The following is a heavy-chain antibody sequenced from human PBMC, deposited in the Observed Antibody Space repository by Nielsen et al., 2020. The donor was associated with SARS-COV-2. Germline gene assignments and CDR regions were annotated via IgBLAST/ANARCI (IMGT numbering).Heavy chain of an antibody. J-gene: IGHJ4*02. Sequence: ASVKVSCKASGYTFTAYYIHWVRQAPGQGLEWMGRINPNSGGTNYAQKFQGRVTMTRDTSISTAYMELSRLRSDDTAVYYCARQYYGSGSYPDYWGQGTLVTVSS. CDR1: GYTFTAYY. CDR2: INPNSGGT. CDR3: ARQYYGSGSYPDY. V-gene: IGHV1-2*06. D-gene: IGHD3-10*01.